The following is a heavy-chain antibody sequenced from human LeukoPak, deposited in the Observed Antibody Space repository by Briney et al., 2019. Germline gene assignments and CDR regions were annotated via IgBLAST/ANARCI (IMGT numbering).Heavy chain of an antibody. Sequence: ASVKLSRKASGYTFTSYSISWVRHAPGQPLGWRGWMSAYNGNTTYAQKLQGRVTTTTDTSTSTAYMELRSLRSDDPAVYYGARGGPYYDFWSGYSTPFDYWGQGTLVTVSS. V-gene: IGHV1-18*01. CDR2: MSAYNGNT. CDR3: ARGGPYYDFWSGYSTPFDY. CDR1: GYTFTSYS. D-gene: IGHD3-3*01. J-gene: IGHJ4*02.